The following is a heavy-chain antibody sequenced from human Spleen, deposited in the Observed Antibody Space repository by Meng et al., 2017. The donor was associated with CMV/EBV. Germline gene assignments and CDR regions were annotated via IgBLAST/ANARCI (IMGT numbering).Heavy chain of an antibody. Sequence: GESLKISCAASGFTFSSYSMNWVRQAPGKGLEWVSSISRSIGYLYYADSVKGRFTISRDNAKNSLSLHVNSLRAEDTTVYYCATLSNWYSEFYFDNWGQGTLVTVSS. D-gene: IGHD6-13*01. CDR3: ATLSNWYSEFYFDN. CDR2: ISRSIGYL. J-gene: IGHJ4*02. V-gene: IGHV3-21*01. CDR1: GFTFSSYS.